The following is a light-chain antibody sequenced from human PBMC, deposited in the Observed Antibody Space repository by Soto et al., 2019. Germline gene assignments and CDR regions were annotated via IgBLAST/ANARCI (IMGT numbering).Light chain of an antibody. J-gene: IGKJ1*01. CDR2: GAS. CDR3: QQFNNWPRT. V-gene: IGKV3-15*01. Sequence: EIVSTQSPGTLSLSPGEGATLSCRASQSVSSNLAWYQQKPGQAPRLLIYGASTRATGIPARFSGSGSGTEFTLTISSLQSEDFAVYYCQQFNNWPRTFGQGTKVDIK. CDR1: QSVSSN.